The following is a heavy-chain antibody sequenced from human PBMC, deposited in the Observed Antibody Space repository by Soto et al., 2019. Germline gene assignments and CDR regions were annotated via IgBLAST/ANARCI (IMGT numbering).Heavy chain of an antibody. CDR2: ISWNSGSI. D-gene: IGHD3-10*01. Sequence: EVQLVESGGGLVQPGRSLRLSCAASGFTFDDYAMHWVRQAPGKGLEWVSGISWNSGSIGYADSVKGRFTISRDNAKNSLYLQMNSLRAEDTALYYCAKDITSGVYGDAFDIWGQGTMVTVSS. V-gene: IGHV3-9*01. CDR3: AKDITSGVYGDAFDI. J-gene: IGHJ3*02. CDR1: GFTFDDYA.